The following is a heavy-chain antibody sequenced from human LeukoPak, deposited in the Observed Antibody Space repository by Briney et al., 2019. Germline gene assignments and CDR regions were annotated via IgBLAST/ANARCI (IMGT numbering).Heavy chain of an antibody. CDR1: GFTFNIYA. V-gene: IGHV3-23*01. Sequence: PGGSLRLSCAASGFTFNIYAMGWVRQAPGKGLEWVSSITSSGAGTFYADSVKGRFTISRDNAKNTLYLQMNSLRAEDTAVYYCARSTGWFGQGYFDYWGQGTLVTVSS. CDR3: ARSTGWFGQGYFDY. J-gene: IGHJ4*02. CDR2: ITSSGAGT. D-gene: IGHD3-10*01.